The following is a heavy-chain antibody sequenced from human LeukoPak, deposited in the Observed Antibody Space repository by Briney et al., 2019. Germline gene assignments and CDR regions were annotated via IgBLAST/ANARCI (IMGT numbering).Heavy chain of an antibody. V-gene: IGHV4-34*01. D-gene: IGHD6-13*01. CDR3: ARGRGAAGLRAYYFDY. Sequence: SETLSLTCAVYGGSFSGYYWSWIRQPPGKGLEWIGEINHSGSTNYNPSLKSRVTISVDTSKNQFSLKLSSVTAAGTAVYYCARGRGAAGLRAYYFDYWGQGTLVTVSS. J-gene: IGHJ4*02. CDR2: INHSGST. CDR1: GGSFSGYY.